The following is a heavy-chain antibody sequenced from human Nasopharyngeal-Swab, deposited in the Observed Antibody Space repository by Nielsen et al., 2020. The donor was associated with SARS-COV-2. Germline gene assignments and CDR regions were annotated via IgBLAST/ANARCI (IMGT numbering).Heavy chain of an antibody. CDR3: ARSFWSSSTSWEGYGMDV. Sequence: SVKVSCKASGGTFSSYAISWVRQAPGQGLEWMGGIIPILGIANYAQKFQGRVTITADKSTSTAYMELSSLRSEDTAVYYCARSFWSSSTSWEGYGMDVWGQGTTVTVSS. D-gene: IGHD2-2*01. J-gene: IGHJ6*02. V-gene: IGHV1-69*10. CDR2: IIPILGIA. CDR1: GGTFSSYA.